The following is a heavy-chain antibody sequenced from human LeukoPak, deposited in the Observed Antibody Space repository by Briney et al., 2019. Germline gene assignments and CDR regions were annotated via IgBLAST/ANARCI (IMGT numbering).Heavy chain of an antibody. CDR1: GFTFSSYA. CDR3: AKGGCSGGTCYSAS. V-gene: IGHV3-23*01. J-gene: IGHJ5*02. CDR2: ISGSGAYT. Sequence: GGSLRLSCAASGFTFSSYAMSWVRQAPGKGLEWVSGISGSGAYTYYADSVKGRFTISRDNPENTLYLQMNSLRAEDTAVYYCAKGGCSGGTCYSASWGQGTLVTVSS. D-gene: IGHD2-15*01.